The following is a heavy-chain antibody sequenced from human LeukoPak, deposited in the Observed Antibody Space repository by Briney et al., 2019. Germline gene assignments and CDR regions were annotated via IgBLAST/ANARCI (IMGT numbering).Heavy chain of an antibody. J-gene: IGHJ6*03. Sequence: SETLSLTCNVSGASISNSMYYWGCIPQPPGKGLEWTGSIYYSGSTYFKPALNSRLTISVDTSKNQYTLNVSSVTAADAAVYYCARVGCSGGSCYRLRYYMDVWGKGTTVTVSS. D-gene: IGHD2-15*01. V-gene: IGHV4-39*06. CDR2: IYYSGST. CDR1: GASISNSMYY. CDR3: ARVGCSGGSCYRLRYYMDV.